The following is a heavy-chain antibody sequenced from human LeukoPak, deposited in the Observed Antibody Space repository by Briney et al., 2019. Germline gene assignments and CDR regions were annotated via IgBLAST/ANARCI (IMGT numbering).Heavy chain of an antibody. V-gene: IGHV3-30-3*01. CDR2: ISYDGSNK. CDR3: ARGQRRLYAFDI. J-gene: IGHJ3*02. CDR1: GFTFSGYA. D-gene: IGHD2-21*02. Sequence: GRSLRLSCAASGFTFSGYAMHWVRQAPGKGLEWVAVISYDGSNKYYADSVKGRFTISRDNSKNTLYLQMNSLRAEDTAVYYCARGQRRLYAFDIWGQGTMVTVSS.